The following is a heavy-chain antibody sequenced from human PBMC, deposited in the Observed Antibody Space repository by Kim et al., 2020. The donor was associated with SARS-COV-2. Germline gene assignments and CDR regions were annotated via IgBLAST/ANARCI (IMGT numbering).Heavy chain of an antibody. Sequence: SQTLSLTCAISGDSVSSNSAAWNWIRQSPSRGLEWLGRTYYRSKWYNDYAVSVKSRITINPDTSKNQFSLQLNSVTPEDTAVYYCARDHYDSSGPYYYYGMDVWGQGTKVTVSS. CDR3: ARDHYDSSGPYYYYGMDV. CDR1: GDSVSSNSAA. J-gene: IGHJ6*02. D-gene: IGHD3-22*01. CDR2: TYYRSKWYN. V-gene: IGHV6-1*01.